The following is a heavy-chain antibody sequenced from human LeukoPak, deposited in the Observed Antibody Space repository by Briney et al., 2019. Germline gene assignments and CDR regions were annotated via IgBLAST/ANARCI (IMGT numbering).Heavy chain of an antibody. CDR3: VRDLSASWYSLGF. CDR2: INWDGGAS. J-gene: IGHJ4*01. D-gene: IGHD6-13*01. Sequence: GGSLRLSCDASGSSTADYGVSWVRQPPGKGLEWVSGINWDGGASAYSDSVKGRFTISRDHGKNSLYLQMNDLRDDDTALYFCVRDLSASWYSLGFWGQGALLTVSS. CDR1: GSSTADYG. V-gene: IGHV3-20*04.